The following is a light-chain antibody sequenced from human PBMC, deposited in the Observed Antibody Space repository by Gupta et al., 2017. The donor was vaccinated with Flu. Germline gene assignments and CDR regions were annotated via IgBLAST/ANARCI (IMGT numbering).Light chain of an antibody. Sequence: PATLSVSPGERATLSCRASQSVTSNLAWYQQKPGKAPRLLIYGASTRATGFPARFSGSGYGTEFSLTISSLQSEDFAVYYCQQYNDWPLTFGGGTKVEIK. CDR2: GAS. CDR3: QQYNDWPLT. CDR1: QSVTSN. V-gene: IGKV3-15*01. J-gene: IGKJ4*01.